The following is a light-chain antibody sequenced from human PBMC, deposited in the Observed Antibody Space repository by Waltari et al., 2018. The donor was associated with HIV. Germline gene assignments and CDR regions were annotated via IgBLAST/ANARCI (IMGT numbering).Light chain of an antibody. CDR1: TSNIGSIS. V-gene: IGLV1-47*01. J-gene: IGLJ2*01. CDR2: MNE. CDR3: ASWDDSLGGYWI. Sequence: SVVTQPPSASGTLGQRVTIFCSGGTSNIGSISVYWYQHLPGTSPKLLNYMNEQRPSGVPDLISVSKSCTSTSLAISGLRSEDEADYYCASWDDSLGGYWIFGGGTNLTVL.